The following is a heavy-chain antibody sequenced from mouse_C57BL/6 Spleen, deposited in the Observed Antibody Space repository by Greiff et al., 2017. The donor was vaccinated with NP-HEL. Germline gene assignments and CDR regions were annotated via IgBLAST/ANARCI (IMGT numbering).Heavy chain of an antibody. CDR2: IDPSDSYT. CDR1: GCTFTSYW. D-gene: IGHD1-1*01. J-gene: IGHJ4*01. V-gene: IGHV1-50*01. CDR3: ARSILRYFAMDY. Sequence: VQLQQSGAELVKPGASVKLSCKASGCTFTSYWMQWVKQRPGQGLEWIGEIDPSDSYTNYNQKFKGKATLTVDTSSSTAYMQLSSLTSEDSAVYYCARSILRYFAMDYWGQGTSVTVSS.